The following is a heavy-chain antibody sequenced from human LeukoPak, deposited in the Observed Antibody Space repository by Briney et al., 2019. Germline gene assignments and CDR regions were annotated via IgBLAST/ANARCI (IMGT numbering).Heavy chain of an antibody. CDR3: AKAKAEYSSSWYGLYYFDY. V-gene: IGHV3-23*01. J-gene: IGHJ4*02. Sequence: GGSLRLSCAASGFTFSSYWMSWVRQAPGKGLEWVSAISGSGGSTYYADSVKGRFTISRDNSKNTLYLQMNSLRAEDTAVYYCAKAKAEYSSSWYGLYYFDYWGQGTLVTVSS. CDR2: ISGSGGST. D-gene: IGHD6-13*01. CDR1: GFTFSSYW.